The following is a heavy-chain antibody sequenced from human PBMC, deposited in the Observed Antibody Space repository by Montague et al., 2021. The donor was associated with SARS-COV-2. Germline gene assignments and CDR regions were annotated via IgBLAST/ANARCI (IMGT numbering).Heavy chain of an antibody. CDR3: VRVTHPRRAWPDYMDV. V-gene: IGHV4-39*01. D-gene: IGHD4-11*01. Sequence: SETLSLTCTVSGDSISSSSYYWVWIRQPPGKGLEWIVSINNRGNTYNNPSLRSRVSMSVYKSKNQFSLNVMSVTAADTGLFYCVRVTHPRRAWPDYMDVWGKGTTVTVS. CDR1: GDSISSSSYY. J-gene: IGHJ6*03. CDR2: INNRGNT.